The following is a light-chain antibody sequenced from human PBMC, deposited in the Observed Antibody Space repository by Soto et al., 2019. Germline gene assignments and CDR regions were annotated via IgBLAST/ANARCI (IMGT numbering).Light chain of an antibody. CDR3: NSYTSNNTYV. CDR1: SSDVGSYNL. CDR2: EGS. Sequence: QSVLTQPASVSGSPGQSITISCTGTSSDVGSYNLVSWYQQHPGKAPKLMIYEGSKRPSGVSNRFSGSKSGNTASLTISGLQAEDEADYYCNSYTSNNTYVFGTGTKVTVL. J-gene: IGLJ1*01. V-gene: IGLV2-14*02.